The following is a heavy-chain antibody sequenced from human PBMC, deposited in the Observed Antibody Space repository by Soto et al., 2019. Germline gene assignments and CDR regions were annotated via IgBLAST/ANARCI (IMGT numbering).Heavy chain of an antibody. Sequence: EVQLVESGGGLVKPGESLRLSCTASGFNFGAFSLSWVRQAPGKGLEWVSSIDPTSTEIHYADSVEDRFSVYRDSTKNSLYLQMISLRFEDTGVYYCARDYLTGDPREAFDSWGQGNLVTVSS. CDR1: GFNFGAFS. D-gene: IGHD7-27*01. CDR3: ARDYLTGDPREAFDS. CDR2: IDPTSTEI. J-gene: IGHJ4*02. V-gene: IGHV3-21*01.